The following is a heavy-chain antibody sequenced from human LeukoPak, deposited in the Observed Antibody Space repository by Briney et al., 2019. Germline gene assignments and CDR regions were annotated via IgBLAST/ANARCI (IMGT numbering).Heavy chain of an antibody. CDR1: GGSIRSGFYC. V-gene: IGHV4-31*03. Sequence: SETLSLTCTVSGGSIRSGFYCWTWIRQHPGKGMEWILYIYYSGSTYYSPSLKSRVRISVDTSKDQFSLKVSYVTAADTGVYYCARDVKSSGYNYYGMDVWGQGTTVTVSS. CDR3: ARDVKSSGYNYYGMDV. CDR2: IYYSGST. J-gene: IGHJ6*02. D-gene: IGHD6-19*01.